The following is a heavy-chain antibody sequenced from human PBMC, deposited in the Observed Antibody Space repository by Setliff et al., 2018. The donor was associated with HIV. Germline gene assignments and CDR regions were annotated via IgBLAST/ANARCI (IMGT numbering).Heavy chain of an antibody. Sequence: GGSLRLSCAASGFTFSDYWMSWVRQAPGKGLEWVATIKPDGSLKHHVDSVEGRFTISRDNAKNSLYLQMNSLRAEDTAVYYCARDSSSSGVGYWGQGTLVTVSS. CDR1: GFTFSDYW. J-gene: IGHJ4*02. V-gene: IGHV3-7*01. CDR3: ARDSSSSGVGY. CDR2: IKPDGSLK. D-gene: IGHD6-6*01.